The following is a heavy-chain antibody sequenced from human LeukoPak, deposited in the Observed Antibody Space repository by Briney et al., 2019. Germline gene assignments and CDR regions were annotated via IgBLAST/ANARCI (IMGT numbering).Heavy chain of an antibody. Sequence: ASVKVSCKASGYIFNSYAMYWVRQAPGQGLEWMGWINTKTGNPTYAQGFTGRFVFSLDTSVSTAYLQISSLKAEDTAVYYCARGYSYGSPSEAYYFDYWGQGTLVTVSS. CDR1: GYIFNSYA. J-gene: IGHJ4*02. CDR2: INTKTGNP. V-gene: IGHV7-4-1*02. D-gene: IGHD5-18*01. CDR3: ARGYSYGSPSEAYYFDY.